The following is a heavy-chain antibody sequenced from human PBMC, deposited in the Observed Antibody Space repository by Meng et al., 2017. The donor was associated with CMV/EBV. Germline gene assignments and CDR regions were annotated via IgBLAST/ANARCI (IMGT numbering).Heavy chain of an antibody. D-gene: IGHD4-17*01. V-gene: IGHV3-7*02. CDR3: RLGHYSQD. J-gene: IGHJ4*02. Sequence: LGGSGGGLFQPGASLRLSCAASGLTISNYWMSWVRQAPGKGLEWVANIKKDGSEKYYVDSVKGRFSISRDNADNSLYLQMNNLRAEDTAVYYCRLGHYSQDWGQGTLVTVSS. CDR2: IKKDGSEK. CDR1: GLTISNYW.